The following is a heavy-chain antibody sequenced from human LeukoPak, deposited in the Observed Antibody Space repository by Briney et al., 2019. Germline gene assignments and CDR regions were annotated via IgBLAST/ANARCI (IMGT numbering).Heavy chain of an antibody. CDR3: ARETGYSSSWYDY. CDR2: INPNSGGT. V-gene: IGHV1-2*02. J-gene: IGHJ4*02. D-gene: IGHD6-13*01. CDR1: GYTFTGYY. Sequence: ASVKVSCKASGYTFTGYYMHWVRQAPGQGLEWMGWINPNSGGTNYAQKFQGRVTMTRDTSISTAYMELSRLRSDDTAVYYCARETGYSSSWYDYWGQGTLVTVSP.